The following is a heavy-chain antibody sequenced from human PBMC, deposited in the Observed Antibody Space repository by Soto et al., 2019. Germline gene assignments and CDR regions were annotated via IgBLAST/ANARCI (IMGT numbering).Heavy chain of an antibody. CDR1: GYTFTSYG. CDR3: ARIPPRRPIASFPWGYWFDP. CDR2: ISAYNGNT. Sequence: QVQLVQSGAEVKKPGASVKVSCKASGYTFTSYGISWVRQAPGQGLEWMGWISAYNGNTNSAQKLQGRVTMTTDTHTSTAYMELSSLRGDDTPVYYCARIPPRRPIASFPWGYWFDPWGQGTLVTVSS. J-gene: IGHJ5*02. D-gene: IGHD3-3*02. V-gene: IGHV1-18*01.